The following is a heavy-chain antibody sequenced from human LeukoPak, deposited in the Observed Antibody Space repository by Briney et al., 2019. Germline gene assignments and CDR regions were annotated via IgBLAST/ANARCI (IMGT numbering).Heavy chain of an antibody. Sequence: SETLSLTCTVSGGSISSSSYYWGWIRQPPGEGLEWIGSIYYSGSTYYNPSLKSRVTISVDTSENQFSLKLSSVTAADTAVYYCARHGYCSSTSCYTGPPYYFDYWGQGTLVTVSS. J-gene: IGHJ4*02. V-gene: IGHV4-39*01. CDR1: GGSISSSSYY. D-gene: IGHD2-2*02. CDR2: IYYSGST. CDR3: ARHGYCSSTSCYTGPPYYFDY.